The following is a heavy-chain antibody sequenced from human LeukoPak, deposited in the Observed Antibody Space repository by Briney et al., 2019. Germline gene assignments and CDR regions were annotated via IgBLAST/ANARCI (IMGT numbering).Heavy chain of an antibody. CDR1: GYTLTELF. J-gene: IGHJ6*04. CDR2: FDPEDGET. Sequence: ASVKVSCKVSGYTLTELFMPWVRQAPGKGLEWMGGFDPEDGETIYAQKFQGRVTMTEDTSTDTAYMELSSLRSEDTAVYYCSTGDSSSWIGLGDFDYYYGMDVWGKGTTVTVSS. V-gene: IGHV1-24*01. D-gene: IGHD6-13*01. CDR3: STGDSSSWIGLGDFDYYYGMDV.